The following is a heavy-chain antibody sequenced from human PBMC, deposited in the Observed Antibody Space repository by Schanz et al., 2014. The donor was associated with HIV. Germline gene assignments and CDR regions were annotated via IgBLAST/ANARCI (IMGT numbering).Heavy chain of an antibody. V-gene: IGHV3-11*04. CDR2: ISVNGATR. D-gene: IGHD3-10*01. CDR3: ARGFQGFDY. Sequence: QVQLVESGGGVVKPGGSLRLSCAASGFTFTDNYMSWIRQAPGKGLEWLSYISVNGATREYADSVKGRFTISRDNSKNTLYLQMNSLRAEDTSVYYCARGFQGFDYWGQGTLVTVSS. CDR1: GFTFTDNY. J-gene: IGHJ4*02.